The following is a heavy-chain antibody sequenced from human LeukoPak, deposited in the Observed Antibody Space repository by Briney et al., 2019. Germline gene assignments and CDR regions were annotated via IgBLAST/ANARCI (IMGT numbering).Heavy chain of an antibody. CDR1: GFTFSNAW. V-gene: IGHV3-66*01. CDR2: IYSSGTT. CDR3: ARDTSYAPQI. J-gene: IGHJ3*02. Sequence: GGSLRLSCAASGFTFSNAWMSWVRQAPGKGLQWVAVIYSSGTTHYADSVKGRFTVSRDNSRNSLYLDMGRLGADDTAVYYCARDTSYAPQIWGRGTMVTVSS. D-gene: IGHD4-17*01.